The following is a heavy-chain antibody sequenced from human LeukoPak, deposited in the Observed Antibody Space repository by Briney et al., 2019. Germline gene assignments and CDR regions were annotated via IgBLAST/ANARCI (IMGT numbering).Heavy chain of an antibody. CDR2: INHSGSI. Sequence: SETLSLTCAVYGGSFSGYYWSWIRQPPGKGLEWIGEINHSGSINYNPSLKSRVTISVDTSKNQFSLKLSSVTAADTAVYYCARHYYDSSGYYYWFDPWGQGTLVTVSS. CDR3: ARHYYDSSGYYYWFDP. CDR1: GGSFSGYY. D-gene: IGHD3-22*01. V-gene: IGHV4-34*01. J-gene: IGHJ5*02.